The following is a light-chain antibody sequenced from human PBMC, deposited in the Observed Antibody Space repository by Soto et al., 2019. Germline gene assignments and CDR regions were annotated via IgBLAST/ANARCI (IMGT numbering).Light chain of an antibody. CDR2: GAS. Sequence: EIVLTRSPGTLFLSPGERATLTCRASQSVSSSYLAWYQQKPGQAPRLIIYGASSRATGIPDRFSGSGSGTDFTLTISRLEPEDFAVYYCQQYGSSPWTFGQGTKVDIK. CDR3: QQYGSSPWT. V-gene: IGKV3-20*01. CDR1: QSVSSSY. J-gene: IGKJ1*01.